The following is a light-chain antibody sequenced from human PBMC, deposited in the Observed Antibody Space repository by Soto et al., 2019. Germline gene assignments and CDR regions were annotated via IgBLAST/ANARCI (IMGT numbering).Light chain of an antibody. Sequence: EIVMTQSPATLSVSPGERATLSCRASQSVSSKLAWYQQKPGQAPRFLIYGASTRATGIPARFSGSGSGTEFTLTISSLQSEDFAVYYCQQYNNWPLTLGGGTKVDIK. CDR3: QQYNNWPLT. CDR2: GAS. CDR1: QSVSSK. J-gene: IGKJ4*01. V-gene: IGKV3-15*01.